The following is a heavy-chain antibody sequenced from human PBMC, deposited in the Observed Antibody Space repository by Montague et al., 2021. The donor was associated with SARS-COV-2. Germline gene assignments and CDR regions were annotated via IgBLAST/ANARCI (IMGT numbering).Heavy chain of an antibody. CDR2: IYYSGST. D-gene: IGHD1-26*01. Sequence: SETLSLTCTVSGGSISSYYWSWIRQPPGTGLEWIGYIYYSGSTNYNPSLTSRVTISVDTSTNQFSLKLRSVTAADTAVYYCARYSYSGTYFGLNDAFDIWGQGTLVTVSS. J-gene: IGHJ3*02. CDR3: ARYSYSGTYFGLNDAFDI. V-gene: IGHV4-59*12. CDR1: GGSISSYY.